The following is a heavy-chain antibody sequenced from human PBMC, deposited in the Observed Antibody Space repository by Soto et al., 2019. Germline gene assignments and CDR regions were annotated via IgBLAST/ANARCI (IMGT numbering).Heavy chain of an antibody. CDR1: GFTFSSYG. J-gene: IGHJ4*02. Sequence: GGSLRLSCAASGFTFSSYGMHWVRQAPGKGLEWVAVISYDGSNKYYADSVKGRFTISRDNSKNTLYLQMNSLRAEDTAVYYCAKTPSKLELQDPNFDYWGQGTLVTVSS. V-gene: IGHV3-30*18. CDR2: ISYDGSNK. CDR3: AKTPSKLELQDPNFDY. D-gene: IGHD1-7*01.